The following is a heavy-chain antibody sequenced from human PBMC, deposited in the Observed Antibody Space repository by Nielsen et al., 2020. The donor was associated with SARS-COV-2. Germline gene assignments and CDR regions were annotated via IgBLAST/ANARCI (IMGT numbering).Heavy chain of an antibody. V-gene: IGHV3-9*01. CDR2: ISWNSGSI. CDR3: ARGSGMDV. J-gene: IGHJ6*02. CDR1: GFTFDDYA. Sequence: GGSLRLSCAASGFTFDDYAMHWVRQAPGKGLEWVSGISWNSGSIGYADSVKGRFTISRDNAKHSLYLQMNSLRAEDTALYYCARGSGMDVWGQGTTVTVSS.